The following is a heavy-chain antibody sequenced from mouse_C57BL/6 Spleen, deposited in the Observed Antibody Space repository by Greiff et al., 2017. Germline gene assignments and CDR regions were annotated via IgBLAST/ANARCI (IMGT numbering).Heavy chain of an antibody. CDR3: AFDGSLYFDV. D-gene: IGHD2-3*01. CDR2: IDPSDSYT. V-gene: IGHV1-69*01. CDR1: GYTFTSYW. J-gene: IGHJ1*03. Sequence: QVQLQQPGAELVMPGASVKLSCKASGYTFTSYWMHWVKQRPGQGLEWIGEIDPSDSYTNYTQKFKGKSTLTVDKSSSTAYMQLSSLTSEDSAVYYCAFDGSLYFDVWGTGTTVTVSS.